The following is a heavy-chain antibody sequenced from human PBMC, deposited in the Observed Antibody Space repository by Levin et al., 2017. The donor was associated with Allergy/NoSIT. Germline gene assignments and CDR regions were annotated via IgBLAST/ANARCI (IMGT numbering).Heavy chain of an antibody. CDR2: IIPIFGTA. CDR3: ARVNRRGTAMAIIFDY. V-gene: IGHV1-69*13. Sequence: SVKVSCKASGGTFSSYAISWVRQAPGQGLEWMGGIIPIFGTANYAQKFQGRVTITADESTSTAYMELSSLRSEDTAVYYCARVNRRGTAMAIIFDYWGQGTLVTVSS. D-gene: IGHD5-18*01. CDR1: GGTFSSYA. J-gene: IGHJ4*02.